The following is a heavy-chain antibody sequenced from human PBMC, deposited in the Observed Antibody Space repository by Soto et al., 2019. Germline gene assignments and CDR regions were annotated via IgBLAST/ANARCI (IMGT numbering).Heavy chain of an antibody. CDR2: IIPIFGTA. CDR3: ASRDPGTSVDY. J-gene: IGHJ4*02. V-gene: IGHV1-69*06. Sequence: SVKVSCKASGGTFSSYAISWVRQAPGQGLEWMGGIIPIFGTANYAQKFQGRVTITADKSTSTAYMELSSLRSEDTAVYYCASRDPGTSVDYWGQGTLVTVSS. CDR1: GGTFSSYA. D-gene: IGHD1-7*01.